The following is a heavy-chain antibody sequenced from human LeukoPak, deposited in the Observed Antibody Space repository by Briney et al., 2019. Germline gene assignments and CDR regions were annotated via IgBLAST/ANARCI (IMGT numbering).Heavy chain of an antibody. Sequence: PSETLSLTCTVSGGSISTSNYYWGWIRQPPGKGLEWIGNIFYSGSTYYNPSLKSRVTISVDTSKNQFSLKLSSVTAADTAVYYCASTQYYYDSSGGNWFDPWGQGTLVTVSS. D-gene: IGHD3-22*01. J-gene: IGHJ5*02. V-gene: IGHV4-39*01. CDR2: IFYSGST. CDR1: GGSISTSNYY. CDR3: ASTQYYYDSSGGNWFDP.